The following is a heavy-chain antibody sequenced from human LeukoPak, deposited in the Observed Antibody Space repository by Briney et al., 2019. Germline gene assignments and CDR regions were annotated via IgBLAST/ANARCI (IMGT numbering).Heavy chain of an antibody. V-gene: IGHV1-8*02. CDR3: ATYDSSGLLDF. CDR1: GYTFTGYY. Sequence: GASVKVSCKASGYTFTGYYMHWVRQATGQGLEWMGWMNPNSGNTGYAQKLQGRVTMTEDTSTDTAYMELSSLRSEDTALYYCATYDSSGLLDFWGQGTLVTVSS. CDR2: MNPNSGNT. D-gene: IGHD3-22*01. J-gene: IGHJ4*02.